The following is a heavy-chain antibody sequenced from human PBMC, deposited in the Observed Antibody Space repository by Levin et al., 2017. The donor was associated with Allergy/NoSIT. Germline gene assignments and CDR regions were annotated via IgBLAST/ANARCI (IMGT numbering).Heavy chain of an antibody. CDR2: IYSGGST. D-gene: IGHD3-9*01. J-gene: IGHJ2*01. V-gene: IGHV3-53*01. Sequence: GESLKISCAASGFTVSSHYMSWVRQAPGKGLEWVSVIYSGGSTYYADSVKGRFTISRDNSKNTLYLQMNSLRAEDTAVYYCAREGYFELNWYFDLWGRGTLVTVSS. CDR3: AREGYFELNWYFDL. CDR1: GFTVSSHY.